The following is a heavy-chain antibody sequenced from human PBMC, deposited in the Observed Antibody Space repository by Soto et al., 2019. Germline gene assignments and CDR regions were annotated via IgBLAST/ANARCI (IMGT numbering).Heavy chain of an antibody. CDR2: IIPIFGTA. J-gene: IGHJ6*02. Sequence: SVKVSCKASGGTFSSYAISWVRQAPGQGLEWMGGIIPIFGTANYAQKFQGRVTITADESTSTAYMELSSLRSEDTAVYYCASLGVTMVRGVSPYYYYYGMDVWGQGTTVTVSS. D-gene: IGHD3-10*01. CDR1: GGTFSSYA. CDR3: ASLGVTMVRGVSPYYYYYGMDV. V-gene: IGHV1-69*13.